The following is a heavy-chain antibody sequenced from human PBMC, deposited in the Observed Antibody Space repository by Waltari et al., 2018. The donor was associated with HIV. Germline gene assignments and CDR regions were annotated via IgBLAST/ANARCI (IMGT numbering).Heavy chain of an antibody. CDR2: IDPNNGAT. Sequence: QVQLVQSGPEVKKPGASVKVSCEASTYIITILFIHWVRQDHGQGLEWMGYIDPNNGATNYAPKFQGRVTMTRDTSIKTAYMELSGLTSDDTAVYYCARQYSGFDYRYVAYWGQGTLVTVSS. D-gene: IGHD5-12*01. V-gene: IGHV1-2*02. J-gene: IGHJ4*02. CDR3: ARQYSGFDYRYVAY. CDR1: TYIITILF.